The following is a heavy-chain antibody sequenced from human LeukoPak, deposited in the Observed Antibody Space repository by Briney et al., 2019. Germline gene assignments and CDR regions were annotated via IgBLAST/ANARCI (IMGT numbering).Heavy chain of an antibody. D-gene: IGHD6-6*01. CDR1: GYTFTSYY. V-gene: IGHV1-46*01. CDR3: ARGEQLVLMNADTNLGY. CDR2: INPSGGST. J-gene: IGHJ4*02. Sequence: ASVKVSCKASGYTFTSYYMHWVRQAPGQGLEWMGIINPSGGSTSYAQKFQGRVTMTRDTSTSTVYMELSSLRSEDTAVYYCARGEQLVLMNADTNLGYWGQGTLVTVSS.